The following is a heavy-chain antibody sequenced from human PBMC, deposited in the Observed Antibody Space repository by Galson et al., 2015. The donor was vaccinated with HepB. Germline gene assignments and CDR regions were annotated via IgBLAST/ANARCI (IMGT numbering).Heavy chain of an antibody. J-gene: IGHJ6*03. V-gene: IGHV3-11*01. D-gene: IGHD1-26*01. Sequence: SLRLSCAASGFTFSDYYMSWIRQAPGKGLEWVSYISSSGSTIYYADSVKGRFTISRDNAKNSLYLQMNSLRAEDTAVYYCARVPRSGSYYSIWYYYYMDVWGKGTTVTVSS. CDR2: ISSSGSTI. CDR1: GFTFSDYY. CDR3: ARVPRSGSYYSIWYYYYMDV.